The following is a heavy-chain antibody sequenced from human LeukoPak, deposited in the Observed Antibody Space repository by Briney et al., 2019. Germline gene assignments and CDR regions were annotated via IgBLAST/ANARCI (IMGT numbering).Heavy chain of an antibody. CDR3: ARDRTTVTLFDY. V-gene: IGHV3-74*01. D-gene: IGHD4-17*01. J-gene: IGHJ4*02. Sequence: GGSLRLSCAASGFTFTSVWMHWFRQAPGKGLVWVSRINTDGTITGYADSVKGRFTVSRDNAKNTLYLQMNSLRAEDTAVYYCARDRTTVTLFDYWGQGALVTVSS. CDR2: INTDGTIT. CDR1: GFTFTSVW.